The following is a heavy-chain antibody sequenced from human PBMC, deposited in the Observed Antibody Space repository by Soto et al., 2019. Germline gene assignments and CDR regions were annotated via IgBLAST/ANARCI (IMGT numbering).Heavy chain of an antibody. Sequence: QVQLQESGPGLVKPSGTLSLTCAVSGGSISSSNWCSWVRQPPGKGLEWIVEIYHSGSTNYNPSLKSRVTISVDKSKNQFALKLSSVAAADTALYYCARVSGQQLGYYGIDVWGQGTTVTVSS. CDR3: ARVSGQQLGYYGIDV. J-gene: IGHJ6*02. V-gene: IGHV4-4*02. CDR1: GGSISSSNW. D-gene: IGHD6-13*01. CDR2: IYHSGST.